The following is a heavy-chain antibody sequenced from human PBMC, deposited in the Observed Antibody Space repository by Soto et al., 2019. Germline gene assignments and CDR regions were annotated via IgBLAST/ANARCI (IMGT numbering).Heavy chain of an antibody. J-gene: IGHJ4*02. D-gene: IGHD3-16*01. CDR1: GFTFDTYT. CDR3: AKDNRQDGVWDIDY. CDR2: VLQIGDT. Sequence: EVQLLESGGDLVQPGGSLRLSCAASGFTFDTYTMTWVRQAPGKGLEWDSSVLQIGDTFYADSGKGRITISRDDSRNTLNLQMTRLRVEDTAIYYCAKDNRQDGVWDIDYWGQGTLVTVSS. V-gene: IGHV3-23*01.